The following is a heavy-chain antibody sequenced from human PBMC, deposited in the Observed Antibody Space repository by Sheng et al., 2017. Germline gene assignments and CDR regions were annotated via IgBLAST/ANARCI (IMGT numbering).Heavy chain of an antibody. CDR1: GFTFSSYS. J-gene: IGHJ3*02. CDR3: ARGAGDCSSTSCYARGAFDI. V-gene: IGHV3-21*01. CDR2: ISSSSSYI. Sequence: EVQLVESGGGLVKPGGSLRLSCAASGFTFSSYSMNWVRQAPGKGLEWVSSISSSSSYIYYADSVKGRFTISRDNAKNSLYLQMNSLRAEDTAVYYCARGAGDCSSTSCYARGAFDIWGQGTMVTVSS. D-gene: IGHD2-2*01.